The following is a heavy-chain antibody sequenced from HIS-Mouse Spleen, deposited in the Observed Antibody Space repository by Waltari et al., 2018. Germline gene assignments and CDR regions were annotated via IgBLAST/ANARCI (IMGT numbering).Heavy chain of an antibody. V-gene: IGHV4-39*07. CDR1: GGSIRSSRYD. J-gene: IGHJ2*01. CDR2: IYYSGST. CDR3: AREIPYSSSWYDWYFDL. D-gene: IGHD6-13*01. Sequence: QLQLQESGPGLVKPSETLSLTCTVSGGSIRSSRYDWVWIRQPPGKGLEWIGSIYYSGSTYYNPSLKSRVTISVDTSKNQFSLKLSSVTAADTAVYYCAREIPYSSSWYDWYFDLWGRGTLVTVSS.